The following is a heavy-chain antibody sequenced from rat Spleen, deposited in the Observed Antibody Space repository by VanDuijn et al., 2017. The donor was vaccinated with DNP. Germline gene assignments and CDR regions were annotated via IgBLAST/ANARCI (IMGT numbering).Heavy chain of an antibody. Sequence: EVQLVESGGGLVQPGRSLKLSCAASGFTLSNYDLAWVRQAPTRGLEWVASINTSGGTTYYRDSVKGRFTISRDNAKSTLYLQMDSLRSEDTATYYCATPSAIHTTGSYYWGQGVMVTVSS. CDR1: GFTLSNYD. CDR3: ATPSAIHTTGSYY. CDR2: INTSGGTT. J-gene: IGHJ2*01. V-gene: IGHV5S23*01. D-gene: IGHD1-9*01.